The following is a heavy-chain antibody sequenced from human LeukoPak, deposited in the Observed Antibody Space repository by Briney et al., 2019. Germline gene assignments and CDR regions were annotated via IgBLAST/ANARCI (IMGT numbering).Heavy chain of an antibody. CDR1: GFTFSSYA. CDR3: ARSGDSSGSPEGAFDI. Sequence: PGGSLRLSCAASGFTFSSYAMHWVRQAPGKGLEWVAVISYDGSNKYYADSVKGRFTISRDNSKNTLYLQMNSLRAEDTAVYYCARSGDSSGSPEGAFDIWGQGTMVTVSS. D-gene: IGHD3-22*01. CDR2: ISYDGSNK. V-gene: IGHV3-30-3*01. J-gene: IGHJ3*02.